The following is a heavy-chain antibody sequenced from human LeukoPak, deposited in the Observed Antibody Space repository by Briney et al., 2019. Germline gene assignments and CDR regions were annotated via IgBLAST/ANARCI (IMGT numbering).Heavy chain of an antibody. D-gene: IGHD7-27*01. CDR3: AKDRPGDGGWSFDF. Sequence: QAGGSLRLSCAASGFTFSNYAMSWVRQAPGKGLEWVSSISGSGGSTYYADSVKGRFTISRDNSKNTLDLQMNSLRAEDTAVYYCAKDRPGDGGWSFDFWGQGILVTVSS. CDR1: GFTFSNYA. CDR2: ISGSGGST. V-gene: IGHV3-23*01. J-gene: IGHJ4*02.